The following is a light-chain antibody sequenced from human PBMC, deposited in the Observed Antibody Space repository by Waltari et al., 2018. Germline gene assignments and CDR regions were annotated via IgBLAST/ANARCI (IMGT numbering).Light chain of an antibody. CDR1: RNLLYSPNNKNY. CDR3: QQYYANPRT. J-gene: IGKJ1*01. Sequence: DYVMTQSPDSVAVSLGERATIHCKSSRNLLYSPNNKNYLAWFQQKAGQPPKLLIYWASSRESGVPDRVSGSGSGSDCTLTISSLQAEDVAVYYCQQYYANPRTFGQVTRVEIK. CDR2: WAS. V-gene: IGKV4-1*01.